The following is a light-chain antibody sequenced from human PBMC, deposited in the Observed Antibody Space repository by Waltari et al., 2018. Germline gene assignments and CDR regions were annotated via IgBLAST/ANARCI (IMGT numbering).Light chain of an antibody. J-gene: IGLJ3*02. Sequence: QSALTQPASVSESPGQSVTISCTGTSSDIGNYNIVSCYQQHPGKAPQPIIFEVYDRPSGVSDRFSASKSANTASLTISGLQAEDEADYYCSSYTNSSTWVFGGGTSLTVL. V-gene: IGLV2-14*01. CDR1: SSDIGNYNI. CDR3: SSYTNSSTWV. CDR2: EVY.